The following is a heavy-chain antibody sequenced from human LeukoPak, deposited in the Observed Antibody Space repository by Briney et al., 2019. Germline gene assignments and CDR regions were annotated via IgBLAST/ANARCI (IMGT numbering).Heavy chain of an antibody. D-gene: IGHD2-2*01. CDR2: IHHYGTT. J-gene: IGHJ4*02. V-gene: IGHV4-34*01. CDR1: GGSISSYY. CDR3: ARIFTSTHYYFDY. Sequence: SETLSLTCTVSGGSISSYYWSWIRQPPGKGLEWIGEIHHYGTTNYNPSLKSRVTISVDTSKNQFSLELSSVTAADTAVYYCARIFTSTHYYFDYWGQGTLVTVSS.